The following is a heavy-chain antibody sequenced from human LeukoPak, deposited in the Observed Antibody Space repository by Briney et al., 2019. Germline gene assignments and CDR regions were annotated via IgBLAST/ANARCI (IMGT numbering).Heavy chain of an antibody. CDR1: GFTFSNAW. D-gene: IGHD4-17*01. V-gene: IGHV3-15*01. J-gene: IGHJ4*02. CDR2: IKSKTDGGTT. CDR3: RGTTYSHIDY. Sequence: GGSLRLSCAASGFTFSNAWMSWVRQAPGKGLEWVGRIKSKTDGGTTDYAAPVKGRFTIPRDDSKNTLYLQMNSLKTEDTAVYYCRGTTYSHIDYWGQGTLVTVSS.